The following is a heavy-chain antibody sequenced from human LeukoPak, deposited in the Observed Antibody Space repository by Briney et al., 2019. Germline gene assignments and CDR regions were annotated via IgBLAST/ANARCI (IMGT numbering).Heavy chain of an antibody. CDR1: GFTVSSNE. CDR3: ARGSYNWNYALFDY. CDR2: ISGGST. V-gene: IGHV3-38-3*01. Sequence: GGSLRLSCAASGFTVSSNEMSWVRQAPGKGLEWVSSISGGSTYYADSRKGRFTISRDNSKNTLHLQMNSLRAEDTAVYYCARGSYNWNYALFDYWGQGTLVTVSS. J-gene: IGHJ4*02. D-gene: IGHD1-7*01.